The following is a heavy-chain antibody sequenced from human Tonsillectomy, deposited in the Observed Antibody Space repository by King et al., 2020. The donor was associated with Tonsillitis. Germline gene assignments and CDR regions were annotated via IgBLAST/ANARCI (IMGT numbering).Heavy chain of an antibody. CDR1: GGSFSGYY. V-gene: IGHV4-34*01. CDR3: AARNDNSIDY. J-gene: IGHJ4*02. CDR2: INHSGST. Sequence: VQLQQWGAGLLKPSETLSLTCAVYGGSFSGYYWSGIRQPPGKWLEWIGEINHSGSTNYNPSLKSRVTISVDTSKNQFSLKLSSVTAADTAVYYCAARNDNSIDYWGQGTLVTVSS. D-gene: IGHD4-23*01.